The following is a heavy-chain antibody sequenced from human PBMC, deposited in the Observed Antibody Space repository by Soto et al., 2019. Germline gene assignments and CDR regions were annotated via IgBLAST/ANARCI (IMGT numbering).Heavy chain of an antibody. CDR2: IGRSSSYT. CDR1: GFTFSDYY. V-gene: IGHV3-11*05. CDR3: ARDADSLTGSDVCDI. J-gene: IGHJ3*02. D-gene: IGHD3-9*01. Sequence: QVQLVESGGGLVKPGGSLRLSCAASGFTFSDYYMTWIRQAPGKGLEWVSYIGRSSSYTNYADSVKGRFTISRDKAKNSRYLQINSLRAEDTADYYCARDADSLTGSDVCDIWGQGTMVTVSS.